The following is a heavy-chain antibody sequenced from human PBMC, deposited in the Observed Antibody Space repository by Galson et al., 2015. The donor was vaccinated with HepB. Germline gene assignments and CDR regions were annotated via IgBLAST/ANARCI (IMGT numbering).Heavy chain of an antibody. CDR2: ISYDGSNK. D-gene: IGHD3-10*01. J-gene: IGHJ4*02. CDR3: ARGTGGLLPPEGY. V-gene: IGHV3-30-3*01. CDR1: GFTFSSYA. Sequence: SLRLSCAASGFTFSSYAMHWVRQAPGKGLEWEAVISYDGSNKYYADSVKGRFTISRDNSKNTLYLQMNSLRAEDTAVYYCARGTGGLLPPEGYWGQETLVTVPS.